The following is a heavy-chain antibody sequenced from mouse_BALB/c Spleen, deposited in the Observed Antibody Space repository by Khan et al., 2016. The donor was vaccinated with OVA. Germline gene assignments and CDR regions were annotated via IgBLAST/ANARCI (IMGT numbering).Heavy chain of an antibody. J-gene: IGHJ3*01. Sequence: EVKLLESGPELMKPGASVKISCKASGYSFSTYYIHWVTRSHGKTLEWIGYIDPFNGGTTYNQKFKGKATLTVDKSSSTAYMHLTSLTSEDSAVYYCARHGSTSWFAYWGQGTLVTVSA. CDR1: GYSFSTYY. V-gene: IGHV1S135*01. CDR3: ARHGSTSWFAY. D-gene: IGHD1-1*01. CDR2: IDPFNGGT.